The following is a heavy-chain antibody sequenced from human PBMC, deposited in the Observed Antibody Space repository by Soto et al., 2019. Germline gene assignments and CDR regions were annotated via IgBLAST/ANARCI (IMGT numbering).Heavy chain of an antibody. D-gene: IGHD5-18*01. CDR1: GGTFSSYA. CDR2: IIPIFGTA. CDR3: ARDWSQDVDTAMVSDY. V-gene: IGHV1-69*13. Sequence: ASVKVSCKASGGTFSSYAISWVRQAPGQGLEWMGGIIPIFGTANYAQKFQGRVTITADESTSTAYMELSSLRSEDTAVYYCARDWSQDVDTAMVSDYWGQGTLVTVSS. J-gene: IGHJ4*02.